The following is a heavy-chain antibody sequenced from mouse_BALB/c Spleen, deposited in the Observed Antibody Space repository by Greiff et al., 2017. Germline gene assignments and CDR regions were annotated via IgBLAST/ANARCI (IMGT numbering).Heavy chain of an antibody. CDR2: IDPANGNT. Sequence: EVQLQQSGAELVKPGASVKLSCTASGFNIKDTYMHWVKQRPEQGLEWIGRIDPANGNTKYDPKFQGKATITADTASNTAYLQLSSLTSEDTAVYYCASGSSYGWGQGTTLTVSS. CDR3: ASGSSYG. J-gene: IGHJ2*01. CDR1: GFNIKDTY. D-gene: IGHD1-1*01. V-gene: IGHV14-3*02.